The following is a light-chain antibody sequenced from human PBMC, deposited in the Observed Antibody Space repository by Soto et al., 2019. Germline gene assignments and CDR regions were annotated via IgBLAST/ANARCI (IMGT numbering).Light chain of an antibody. CDR2: KAS. CDR1: ESIDSW. V-gene: IGKV1-5*03. Sequence: EIQMTQSPSTLSAPVGDRGTITCRASESIDSWLAWHQQKPGRDPKLLISKASSLESGVPARFSCSGSGTEFTLAISSLQPDDFATYYCQQYSSYKWTFGQGTKGDIK. J-gene: IGKJ1*01. CDR3: QQYSSYKWT.